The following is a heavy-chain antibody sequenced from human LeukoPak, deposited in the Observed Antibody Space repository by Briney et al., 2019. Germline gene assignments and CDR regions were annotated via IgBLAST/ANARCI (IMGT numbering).Heavy chain of an antibody. CDR2: IDPSGGST. V-gene: IGHV1-46*01. CDR1: GYTFTSYY. CDR3: ARVGVVEARTLGY. Sequence: GASVKVSCKASGYTFTSYYMHWVRQAPGQGLEWMGIIDPSGGSTSYAQEFQGRVTMTRDMSTSTVYMELSSLRSEDTAVYYCARVGVVEARTLGYWGQGTLVTVSS. J-gene: IGHJ4*02. D-gene: IGHD3-22*01.